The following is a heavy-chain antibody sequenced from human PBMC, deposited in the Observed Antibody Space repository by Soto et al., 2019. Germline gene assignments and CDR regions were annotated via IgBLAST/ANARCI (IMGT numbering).Heavy chain of an antibody. V-gene: IGHV1-69*12. CDR2: IIPIFGTI. J-gene: IGHJ6*02. D-gene: IGHD6-19*01. Sequence: QVQLLQSGAEVKKPGSSVRVSCEASGGTFRTYAISWVRQAPGQGLEWMGEIIPIFGTINYAQNLQGRLTITADESTATVYMDLTSLISDDTALYYCAKGTVAGTPTSYYYYGMDVWGQGTTVTVSS. CDR3: AKGTVAGTPTSYYYYGMDV. CDR1: GGTFRTYA.